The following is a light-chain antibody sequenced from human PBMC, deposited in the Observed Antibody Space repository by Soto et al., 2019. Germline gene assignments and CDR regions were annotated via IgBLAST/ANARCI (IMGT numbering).Light chain of an antibody. CDR2: NNN. J-gene: IGLJ1*01. CDR3: XAWDDSLNGLV. V-gene: IGLV1-44*01. CDR1: SSNIGSNT. Sequence: QSVLTQPPSASGTPGQRVTISCSGSSSNIGSNTVNWYQQLPGTAPKLLIYNNNQRPSGVPDRFSGSKSGTSASLAISGLXXXXXXXXXXXAWDDSLNGLVFGTGTKLTVL.